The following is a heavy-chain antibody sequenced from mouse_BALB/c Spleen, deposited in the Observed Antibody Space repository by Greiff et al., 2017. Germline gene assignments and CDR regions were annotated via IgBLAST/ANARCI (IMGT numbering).Heavy chain of an antibody. J-gene: IGHJ2*01. CDR2: ISDGGSYT. V-gene: IGHV5-4*02. D-gene: IGHD4-1*01. CDR1: GFTFSDYY. CDR3: ARGTVLDY. Sequence: EVMLVESGGGLVKPGGSLKLSCAASGFTFSDYYMYWVRQTPEKRLEWVATISDGGSYTYYPDSVKGRFTISRDNAKNNLYLQMSSLKSEDTAMYYCARGTVLDYWGQGTTLTVSS.